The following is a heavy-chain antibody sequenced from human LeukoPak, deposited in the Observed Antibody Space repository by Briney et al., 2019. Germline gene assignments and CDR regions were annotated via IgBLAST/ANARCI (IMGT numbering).Heavy chain of an antibody. CDR2: ISSSSSYI. V-gene: IGHV3-21*01. Sequence: GGSLRLSCAASGFTFSSYSMNWVRQAPGKGLEWVSSISSSSSYIYYADSVKGRFTISRDNAKNSLYLQMNSLRAEDTAVFYCARDPPLGRSYYPFDFRGQGTLVTVSS. CDR1: GFTFSSYS. CDR3: ARDPPLGRSYYPFDF. J-gene: IGHJ4*02. D-gene: IGHD1-26*01.